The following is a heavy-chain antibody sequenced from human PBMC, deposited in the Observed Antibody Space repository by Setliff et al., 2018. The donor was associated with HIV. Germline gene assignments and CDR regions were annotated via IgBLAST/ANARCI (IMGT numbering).Heavy chain of an antibody. J-gene: IGHJ3*02. CDR3: ARHTIDISLLVVQDPGPLDI. V-gene: IGHV5-51*01. D-gene: IGHD3-10*01. Sequence: GESLKISCTGSGYSFSNHWIAWVRQMPGRGLEWMGIIYPQDSGTRYSPSFEGHVTMSADTSRYTAYLQWSALKASDTAMYYRARHTIDISLLVVQDPGPLDIWGRGTMVTVSS. CDR2: IYPQDSGT. CDR1: GYSFSNHW.